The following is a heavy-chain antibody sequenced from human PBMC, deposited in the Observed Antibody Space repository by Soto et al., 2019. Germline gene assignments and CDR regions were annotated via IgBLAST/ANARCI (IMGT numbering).Heavy chain of an antibody. V-gene: IGHV4-4*07. CDR1: GDSISDYFY. D-gene: IGHD2-15*01. J-gene: IGHJ1*01. CDR2: IYTDGAT. CDR3: SREVRGGFTGLFNQ. Sequence: QVQLQGSGPGQVKPSETLSLTYTVSGDSISDYFYWSWIRPPAGKGLEWIGRIYTDGATKYNPSLKSRVTLSLDKSKNQFSLRLSSVSAADTAVYYFSREVRGGFTGLFNQWGRGSRVTVSS.